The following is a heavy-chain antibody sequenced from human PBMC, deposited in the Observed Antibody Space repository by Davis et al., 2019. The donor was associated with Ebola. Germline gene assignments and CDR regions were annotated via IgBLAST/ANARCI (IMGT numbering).Heavy chain of an antibody. CDR3: ARQGWSGYSLRHWLDP. CDR1: GGSFSGFY. Sequence: SETLSLTCAVYGGSFSGFYWSWIRQAPGKGLEWIGEIDHSGSTNYNPSLKSRLTISVDTSKNQFSLKLSSVTAADTAVYYCARQGWSGYSLRHWLDPWGRGTLVTVSS. J-gene: IGHJ5*02. V-gene: IGHV4-34*01. CDR2: IDHSGST. D-gene: IGHD3-3*01.